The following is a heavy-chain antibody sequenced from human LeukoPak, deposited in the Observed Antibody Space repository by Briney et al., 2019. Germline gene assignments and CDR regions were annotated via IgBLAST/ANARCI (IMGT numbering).Heavy chain of an antibody. V-gene: IGHV3-53*01. CDR1: EVTVTDNY. Sequence: PGGSLRLSCAASEVTVTDNYMSWVRQAPGKGLQWVSVIYPGGNLYYADSVKGRFIISRDNSKNTLSLQMNSLTADDTAVYYCVRGPRYYDDSGFHYGVFDIWGQGTLVTVSS. J-gene: IGHJ3*02. D-gene: IGHD3-16*01. CDR3: VRGPRYYDDSGFHYGVFDI. CDR2: IYPGGNL.